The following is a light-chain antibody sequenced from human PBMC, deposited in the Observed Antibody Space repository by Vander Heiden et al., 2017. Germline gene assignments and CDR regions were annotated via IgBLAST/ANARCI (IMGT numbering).Light chain of an antibody. CDR2: KDS. V-gene: IGLV3-25*03. CDR3: QSADSSGTYWV. J-gene: IGLJ3*02. CDR1: ALPKQY. Sequence: SYGLTQPPSVSVSPGQTARITCSGDALPKQYAYWYQQKPGQAPVLVIYKDSERPSGIPERFSGSSSGTTVTLTISGVQEEDEADYYCQSADSSGTYWVFGGGTKLTVL.